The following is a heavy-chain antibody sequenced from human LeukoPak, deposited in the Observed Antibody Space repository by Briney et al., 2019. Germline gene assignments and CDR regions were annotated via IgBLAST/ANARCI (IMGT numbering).Heavy chain of an antibody. V-gene: IGHV4-39*01. D-gene: IGHD3-22*01. CDR2: IYYSGST. J-gene: IGHJ6*02. CDR3: ARHLAPEPVVVIDPYYYYGMDV. Sequence: PSETPSLTCTVSGGSISSSSYYWGWIRQPPGKGLEWIGSIYYSGSTYYNPSLKSRVTISVDTSKNQFSLKLSSVTAADTAVYYCARHLAPEPVVVIDPYYYYGMDVWGQGTTVTVSS. CDR1: GGSISSSSYY.